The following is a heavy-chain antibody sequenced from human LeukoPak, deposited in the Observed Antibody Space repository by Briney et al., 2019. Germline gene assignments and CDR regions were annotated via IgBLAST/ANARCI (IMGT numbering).Heavy chain of an antibody. CDR3: ARDRCSGGSCYAEYFQH. V-gene: IGHV3-21*01. Sequence: GGSLRLSCAASRFTFSSYSMNWVRQAPGKGLEWVSSISSSGSYIYYADSVKGRFTISRDNAKNSLYLQMNSLRAEDTAVYYCARDRCSGGSCYAEYFQHWGQGTLVTVSS. CDR1: RFTFSSYS. CDR2: ISSSGSYI. D-gene: IGHD2-15*01. J-gene: IGHJ1*01.